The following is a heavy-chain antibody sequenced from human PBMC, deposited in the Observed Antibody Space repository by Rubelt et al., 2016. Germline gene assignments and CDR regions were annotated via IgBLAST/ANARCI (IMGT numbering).Heavy chain of an antibody. CDR2: INWNGGST. Sequence: EVQLVESGGGLVKPGGSLRLSCAASGFTFDDYGMSWVRQAPGKGLEWVSGINWNGGSTGYADSVKGRFTISRDKAKNSLYLQMNSLRAEDTALYYCARAEWFGELDPFDYWGQGTLVTVSS. CDR3: ARAEWFGELDPFDY. V-gene: IGHV3-20*04. J-gene: IGHJ4*02. D-gene: IGHD3-10*01. CDR1: GFTFDDYG.